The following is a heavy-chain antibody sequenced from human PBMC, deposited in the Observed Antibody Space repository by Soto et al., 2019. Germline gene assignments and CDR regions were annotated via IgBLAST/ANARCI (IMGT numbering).Heavy chain of an antibody. J-gene: IGHJ4*02. V-gene: IGHV6-1*01. CDR3: TRGWPPFDY. Sequence: PSQTLSLTCAISGDSVSSNSAAWGWIRQSPSRGLEWLGRTYYRSKWYNNYAVSVKSRITINSDTSKNQFSLQLNSVTPEDTAVYYCTRGWPPFDYWGQGTLVTVSS. CDR1: GDSVSSNSAA. CDR2: TYYRSKWYN. D-gene: IGHD2-15*01.